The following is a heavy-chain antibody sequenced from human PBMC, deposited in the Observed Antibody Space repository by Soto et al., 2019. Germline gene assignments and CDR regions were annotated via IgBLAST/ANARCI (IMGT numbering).Heavy chain of an antibody. J-gene: IGHJ2*01. Sequence: QVQLVESGGGVVQPGRSLRLSCAASGFTFSSYAMHWVRQAPGKGLEWVAVISYDGSNKYYADSVKGRFTISRDNSKNTQYLQMNSLRLEDTAVYYCARPLWRDDYNWGYFDLWGRGTLVTVSS. CDR2: ISYDGSNK. CDR1: GFTFSSYA. V-gene: IGHV3-30-3*01. D-gene: IGHD4-4*01. CDR3: ARPLWRDDYNWGYFDL.